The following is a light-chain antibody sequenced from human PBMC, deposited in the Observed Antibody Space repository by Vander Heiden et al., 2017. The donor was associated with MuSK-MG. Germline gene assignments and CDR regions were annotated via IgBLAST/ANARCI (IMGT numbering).Light chain of an antibody. V-gene: IGKV3-11*01. Sequence: VVLTRYPAAMSLSPGERATLSCRASQGVSNYLAWYQYKPVQAPRLLIYGASNRATGVPARFGGSGSGTDFTLTISSLEPEDFAVYYCQHRSDWITFGQGTRLEIK. CDR2: GAS. CDR1: QGVSNY. J-gene: IGKJ5*01. CDR3: QHRSDWIT.